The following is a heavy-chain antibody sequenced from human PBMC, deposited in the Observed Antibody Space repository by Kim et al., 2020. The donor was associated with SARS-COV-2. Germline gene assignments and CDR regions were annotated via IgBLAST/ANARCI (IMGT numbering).Heavy chain of an antibody. CDR3: ARDPTMVRGVDFDY. J-gene: IGHJ4*02. D-gene: IGHD3-10*01. V-gene: IGHV1-69*04. Sequence: AQKFQGRVTITADKSTSTAYMELSSLRSEDTAVYYCARDPTMVRGVDFDYWGQGTLVTVSS.